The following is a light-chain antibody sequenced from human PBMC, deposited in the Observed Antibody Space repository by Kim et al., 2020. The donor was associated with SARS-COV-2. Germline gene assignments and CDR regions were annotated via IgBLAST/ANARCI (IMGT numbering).Light chain of an antibody. J-gene: IGLJ3*02. CDR3: QAWDSSTAWV. CDR1: KLGDKY. Sequence: VSPGQTASITCSGDKLGDKYACWYQQKPGKSPVLVIYQDSKRPSGFPERFSGSNSGNTATLTISGTQAMDEADYYCQAWDSSTAWVFGGGTQLTVL. CDR2: QDS. V-gene: IGLV3-1*01.